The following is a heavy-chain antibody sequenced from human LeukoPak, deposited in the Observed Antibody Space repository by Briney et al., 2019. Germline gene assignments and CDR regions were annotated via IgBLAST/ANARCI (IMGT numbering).Heavy chain of an antibody. Sequence: SETLSLTYALYGGSVGGYNWSWIRQPPGKGLEWIGEINHSGSTNYNPSLESRLTISVDTSKNQFSLKLSSVTAADTAVYYCARGAPSVSVVGMKDAFDIWGQGTMVTVSS. D-gene: IGHD6-13*01. CDR1: GGSVGGYN. J-gene: IGHJ3*02. CDR2: INHSGST. V-gene: IGHV4-34*01. CDR3: ARGAPSVSVVGMKDAFDI.